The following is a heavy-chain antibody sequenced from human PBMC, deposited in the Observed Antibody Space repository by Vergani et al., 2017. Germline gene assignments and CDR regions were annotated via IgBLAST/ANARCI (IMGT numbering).Heavy chain of an antibody. CDR1: GYSISRGYY. CDR3: ARRSVVAATENWFDP. Sequence: QVQLQESGPGLVKPSETLSLTCAVSGYSISRGYYWGWIRQPPGKGLEWIGSIYHSGSTYYNPSLKSRVTISVDTSKNQFSLKLSSVTAADTAVYYCARRSVVAATENWFDPWGQGTLVTVSS. D-gene: IGHD2-15*01. V-gene: IGHV4-38-2*01. J-gene: IGHJ5*02. CDR2: IYHSGST.